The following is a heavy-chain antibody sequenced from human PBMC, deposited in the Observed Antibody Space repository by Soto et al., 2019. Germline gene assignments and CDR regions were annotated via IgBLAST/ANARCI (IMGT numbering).Heavy chain of an antibody. J-gene: IGHJ4*02. V-gene: IGHV3-30-3*01. CDR3: ARSYGSTGYYHFDY. CDR2: ISYNGSNK. Sequence: SGGSLRLSCAASGFTFVNYAMHWVRQAPGKGLEWVAVISYNGSNKYYADSVKGRFTISRDNSKNTLYLQMNSLRAEDTAVYYCARSYGSTGYYHFDYWGQGTLVTVSS. D-gene: IGHD3-22*01. CDR1: GFTFVNYA.